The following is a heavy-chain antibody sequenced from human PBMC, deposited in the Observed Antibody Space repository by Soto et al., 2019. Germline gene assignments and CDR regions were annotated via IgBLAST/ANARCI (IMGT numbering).Heavy chain of an antibody. D-gene: IGHD3-22*01. CDR1: GGSISSYY. J-gene: IGHJ2*01. CDR2: IYYSGST. CDR3: ARSAPYTMIPVYWYFDL. V-gene: IGHV4-59*01. Sequence: QVQLQESGPGLVKPSETLSLTCTVSGGSISSYYWSWIRQPPGKGLEWIGYIYYSGSTNYNPSLKSRVTISVDTSKNQFSLKLSSVTAADTAVYYCARSAPYTMIPVYWYFDLWGRGTLVTVSS.